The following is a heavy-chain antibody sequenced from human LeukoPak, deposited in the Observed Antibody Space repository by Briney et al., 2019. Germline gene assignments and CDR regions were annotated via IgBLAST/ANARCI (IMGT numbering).Heavy chain of an antibody. CDR3: ARGPAGSSSSYGVRPFDY. CDR1: GGSFSGYY. D-gene: IGHD6-6*01. V-gene: IGHV4-34*01. Sequence: SETLSLTCAVYGGSFSGYYWSWIRQPPGKGLEWIGEINHSGSTNYNPSLKSRVTISVDTSKNQFSLKLSSVTAADTAVYYCARGPAGSSSSYGVRPFDYWGQGTLVTVSS. J-gene: IGHJ4*02. CDR2: INHSGST.